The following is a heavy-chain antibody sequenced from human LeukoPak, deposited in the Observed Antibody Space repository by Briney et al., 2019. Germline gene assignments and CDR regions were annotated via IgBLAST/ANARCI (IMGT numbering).Heavy chain of an antibody. CDR1: GFTFSSYG. CDR3: AKDPSSSWYRYFDY. V-gene: IGHV3-23*01. J-gene: IGHJ4*02. CDR2: ISGSGGST. Sequence: GGSLRLSCAASGFTFSSYGMHWVRQAPGKGLEWVSAISGSGGSTYYADSVKGRFTISRDNSKNTLYLQMNSLRAEDTAVYYCAKDPSSSWYRYFDYWGQGTLVTVSS. D-gene: IGHD6-13*01.